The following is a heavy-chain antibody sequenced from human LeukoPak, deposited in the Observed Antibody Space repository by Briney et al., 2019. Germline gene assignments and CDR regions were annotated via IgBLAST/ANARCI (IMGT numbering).Heavy chain of an antibody. CDR3: ARGIAAAGYYYYYYYMDV. D-gene: IGHD6-13*01. J-gene: IGHJ6*03. Sequence: ASVKVSCKASGYTFTSYDINWVRQATGQGLEWMGWMNPNSGNTGYAQKFQGRVTITRNTSISTAYMELSSLRSGDTAVYYCARGIAAAGYYYYYYYMDVWGKGTTVTVSS. V-gene: IGHV1-8*03. CDR1: GYTFTSYD. CDR2: MNPNSGNT.